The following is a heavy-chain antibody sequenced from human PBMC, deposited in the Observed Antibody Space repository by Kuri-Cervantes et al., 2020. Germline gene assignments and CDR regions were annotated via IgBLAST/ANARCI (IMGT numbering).Heavy chain of an antibody. CDR1: GFTFSTYG. Sequence: LSLTCVASGFTFSTYGMHWVRQAPGKGLEWVAVIWDDGSNKYYADSVKDRFTISRDNSKNTLYLQMNSLRAEDTAVYYCARHGTSYGSGSPEIDYWGQGTLVTVSS. CDR2: IWDDGSNK. V-gene: IGHV3-33*01. J-gene: IGHJ4*02. D-gene: IGHD3-10*01. CDR3: ARHGTSYGSGSPEIDY.